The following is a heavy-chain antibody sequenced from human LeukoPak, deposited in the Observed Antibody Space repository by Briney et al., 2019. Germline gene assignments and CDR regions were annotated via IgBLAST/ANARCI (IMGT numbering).Heavy chain of an antibody. J-gene: IGHJ4*02. D-gene: IGHD3-22*01. CDR2: IYTSGST. CDR3: ARGYYYDGVDY. CDR1: GGSFSGYY. Sequence: SETLSLTCAVYGGSFSGYYWSWIRQPAGKGLEWIGRIYTSGSTNYNPSLKSRVTISVDTSKNQFSLKLSSVTAADTAVYYCARGYYYDGVDYWGQGTLVTVSS. V-gene: IGHV4-59*10.